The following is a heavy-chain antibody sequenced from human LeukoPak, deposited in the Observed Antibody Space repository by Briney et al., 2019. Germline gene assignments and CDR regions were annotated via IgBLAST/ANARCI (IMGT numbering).Heavy chain of an antibody. J-gene: IGHJ4*02. CDR2: ISYDGSNK. CDR1: GFTFSSYG. D-gene: IGHD6-19*01. CDR3: AKRLAMTGTYHFDY. Sequence: GRSLRLSCAASGFTFSSYGMHWVRQAPGKGLEWVAVISYDGSNKYYADSVKGRFTISRDNSKNTLYLQMNSLRAEDTAVYYCAKRLAMTGTYHFDYWGQGTLVTVSS. V-gene: IGHV3-30*18.